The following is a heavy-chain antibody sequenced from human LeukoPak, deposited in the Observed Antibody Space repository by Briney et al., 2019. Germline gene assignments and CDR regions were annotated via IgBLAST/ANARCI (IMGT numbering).Heavy chain of an antibody. V-gene: IGHV4-59*01. CDR3: ARIFRGAYFDY. CDR2: IHFGGST. Sequence: SETLSLTCTVSGGSISSYYWSWIRQPPGKGLEWIGYIHFGGSTNYNPSLKSRVTVSDDKSKNQFSLKLSSVTAVDTAVYYCARIFRGAYFDYWGQGTLVTVSS. J-gene: IGHJ4*02. D-gene: IGHD3-10*01. CDR1: GGSISSYY.